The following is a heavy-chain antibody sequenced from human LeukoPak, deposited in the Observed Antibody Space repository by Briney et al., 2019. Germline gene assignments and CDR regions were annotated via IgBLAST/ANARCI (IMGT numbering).Heavy chain of an antibody. V-gene: IGHV3-21*01. CDR3: ARDRRAAAAGLFDY. CDR2: ISSSSSYI. Sequence: KPGGSLRLSCAASGFTFSSYSMNWVRQPPGKGLEWVSSISSSSSYIYYADSVKGRFTISRDNAKNSLYLQMNSLRAEDTAVYYCARDRRAAAAGLFDYWGQGTLVTVSS. D-gene: IGHD6-13*01. J-gene: IGHJ4*02. CDR1: GFTFSSYS.